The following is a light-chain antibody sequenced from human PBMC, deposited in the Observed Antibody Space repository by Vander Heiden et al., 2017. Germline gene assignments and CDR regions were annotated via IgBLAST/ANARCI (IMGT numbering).Light chain of an antibody. V-gene: IGKV1-33*01. CDR2: DAS. Sequence: QMTPAPSSPSASVGDRVTITCQASQDISNYLNWYQQKPGKAPKLLIYDASNLETGVPSRFSGSGSGTDFTFTISSLQPEDIATYYCQQYDNLLFTFGPGTKVDIK. J-gene: IGKJ3*01. CDR1: QDISNY. CDR3: QQYDNLLFT.